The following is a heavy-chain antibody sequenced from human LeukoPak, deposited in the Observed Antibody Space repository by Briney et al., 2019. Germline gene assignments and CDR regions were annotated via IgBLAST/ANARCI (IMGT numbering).Heavy chain of an antibody. V-gene: IGHV3-66*01. J-gene: IGHJ1*01. D-gene: IGHD3-10*01. CDR1: GLTISNDF. Sequence: GGSLRLSCAASGLTISNDFMGWVRQAPGKGLEWVSLIYSGGSTYSADSVKGRFTIPRDNSKNTLRLQMNSLRVEDTAVYYCARDTDYYGSGRHGYFDHWGQGTLVTVSS. CDR3: ARDTDYYGSGRHGYFDH. CDR2: IYSGGST.